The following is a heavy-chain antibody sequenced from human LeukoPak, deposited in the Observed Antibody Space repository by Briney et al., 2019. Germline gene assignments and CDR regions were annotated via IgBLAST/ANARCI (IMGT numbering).Heavy chain of an antibody. J-gene: IGHJ4*02. Sequence: GVSVKVSCKVSGYTLTELSMHWVRQAPGKGLEWMGGFDPEDGETIYAQKFQGRVTMTEDTSTDTAYMELSSLRSEDTAVYYCATESRSGWYSEGHYFDYWGQGTLVTVSS. V-gene: IGHV1-24*01. CDR1: GYTLTELS. D-gene: IGHD6-19*01. CDR2: FDPEDGET. CDR3: ATESRSGWYSEGHYFDY.